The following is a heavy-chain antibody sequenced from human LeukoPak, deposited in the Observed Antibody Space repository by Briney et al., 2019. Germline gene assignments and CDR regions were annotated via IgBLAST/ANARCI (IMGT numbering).Heavy chain of an antibody. CDR1: GFTFSSYA. CDR3: AKYLGPGYRYGFGMDV. CDR2: ISGSGGST. Sequence: GGSLRLSCAASGFTFSSYAMSWVRQAPGKGLEWVSAISGSGGSTYYADSVKGRFTISRDNSKNTLYLQMNSLRAEDTAVYYCAKYLGPGYRYGFGMDVWGQGATVTGSS. J-gene: IGHJ6*02. D-gene: IGHD5-18*01. V-gene: IGHV3-23*01.